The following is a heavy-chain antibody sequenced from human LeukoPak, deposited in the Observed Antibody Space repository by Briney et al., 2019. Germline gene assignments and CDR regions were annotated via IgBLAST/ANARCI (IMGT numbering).Heavy chain of an antibody. Sequence: GGSLRLSCTASGFTFSSYWMTWVRQAPGKGLEWVANIKQDGSEKYYVDSVKGRFTISRDNAKNSLYLQMNSLRAEDTAVYYSARDGGRKDDYWGQGTLVTVSS. CDR1: GFTFSSYW. CDR2: IKQDGSEK. CDR3: ARDGGRKDDY. J-gene: IGHJ4*02. D-gene: IGHD2-15*01. V-gene: IGHV3-7*01.